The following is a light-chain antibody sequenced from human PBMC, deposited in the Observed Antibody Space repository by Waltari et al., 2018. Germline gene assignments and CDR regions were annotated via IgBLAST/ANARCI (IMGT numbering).Light chain of an antibody. Sequence: QSALTQPASVSGSPGQSITISCTGTSSDVGSYNLVSWYQQHPGKAPKLMIYEVSNRPSGVSDRFSCSKSGNTASLTISWLRAEDEADYYCISYSSSTTLGVFGGGTKLTVL. CDR2: EVS. CDR1: SSDVGSYNL. CDR3: ISYSSSTTLGV. J-gene: IGLJ2*01. V-gene: IGLV2-14*02.